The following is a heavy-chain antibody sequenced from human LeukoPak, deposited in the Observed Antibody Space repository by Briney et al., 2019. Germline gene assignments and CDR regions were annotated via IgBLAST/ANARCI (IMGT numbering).Heavy chain of an antibody. Sequence: GGSLRLSCTASGFTFNNYAMSWVRQAPGKGLEWVAAISGSSGNIFYADSLEGRFTISRDNSKNTLFLNMTSLRADDTAVYYCAKDRFGSGSPNWFGPWGQGTLVTVYS. V-gene: IGHV3-23*01. CDR2: ISGSSGNI. CDR1: GFTFNNYA. J-gene: IGHJ5*02. CDR3: AKDRFGSGSPNWFGP. D-gene: IGHD3-10*01.